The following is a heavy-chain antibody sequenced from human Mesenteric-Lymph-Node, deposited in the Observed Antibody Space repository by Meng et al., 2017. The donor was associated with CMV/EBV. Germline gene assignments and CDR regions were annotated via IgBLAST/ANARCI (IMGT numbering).Heavy chain of an antibody. CDR2: IYSGGSST. J-gene: IGHJ3*02. CDR1: TFSSYA. D-gene: IGHD3-22*01. Sequence: TFSSYAMSWVRQAPGKGLEWVSVIYSGGSSTYYADSVKGRFTISRDNSKNTLYLQMNSLRAEDTAVYYCAKTYYYDSSGYRSRAFDIWGQGTMVTVSS. V-gene: IGHV3-23*03. CDR3: AKTYYYDSSGYRSRAFDI.